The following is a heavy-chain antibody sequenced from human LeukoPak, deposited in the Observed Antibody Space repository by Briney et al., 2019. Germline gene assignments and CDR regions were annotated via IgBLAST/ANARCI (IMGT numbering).Heavy chain of an antibody. D-gene: IGHD2-8*02. CDR2: IYTSGST. J-gene: IGHJ5*02. CDR1: GGSISSYY. V-gene: IGHV4-4*07. Sequence: SETPSLTCTVSGGSISSYYWSWIRQPAGKGLEWIGRIYTSGSTNYNPSLKSRVTMSVDTSKNQFSLKLSSVTAADTAVYYCARVLKPGDWFDPWGQGTLVTVSS. CDR3: ARVLKPGDWFDP.